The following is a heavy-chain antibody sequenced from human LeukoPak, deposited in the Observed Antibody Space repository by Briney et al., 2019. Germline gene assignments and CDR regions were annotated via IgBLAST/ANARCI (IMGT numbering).Heavy chain of an antibody. CDR2: IYYSGST. V-gene: IGHV4-59*01. D-gene: IGHD4-17*01. Sequence: SETLSLTRTVSGGSISSYYWSWIRQPPGKGLEWIGYIYYSGSTNYNPSLKSRVTISVDTSKNQFSLKLSSVTAADTAVYYCASQFSYGDYMDYWGQGTLVTVSS. CDR3: ASQFSYGDYMDY. CDR1: GGSISSYY. J-gene: IGHJ4*02.